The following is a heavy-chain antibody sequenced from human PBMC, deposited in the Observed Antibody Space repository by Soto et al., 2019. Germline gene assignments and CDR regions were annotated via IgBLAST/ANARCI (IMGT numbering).Heavy chain of an antibody. V-gene: IGHV3-53*01. CDR3: ARVGYAVTTGGAFDI. CDR2: IYSDGST. J-gene: IGHJ3*02. Sequence: EVQLVESGGGLIQPGGSLRLSCAASGFTVSSNYMSWVRQAPGKGLEWVSVIYSDGSTFYADSVKGRFTISRDNSKNTLYLQMNSLRAEDTAVYYCARVGYAVTTGGAFDIWGQGTMVTVSS. CDR1: GFTVSSNY. D-gene: IGHD4-17*01.